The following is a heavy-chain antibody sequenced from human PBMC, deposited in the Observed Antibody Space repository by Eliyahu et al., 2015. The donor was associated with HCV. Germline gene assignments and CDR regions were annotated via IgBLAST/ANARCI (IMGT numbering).Heavy chain of an antibody. CDR2: ISYSGDST. D-gene: IGHD3-16*01. J-gene: IGHJ4*02. Sequence: VLEWVSDISYSGDSTNYADSVKGRFSISRDNSKNTLYLQMNRLRVEDTAIYYRAKGGGRFSFEDSWGPGTLVTVSS. CDR3: AKGGGRFSFEDS. V-gene: IGHV3-23*01.